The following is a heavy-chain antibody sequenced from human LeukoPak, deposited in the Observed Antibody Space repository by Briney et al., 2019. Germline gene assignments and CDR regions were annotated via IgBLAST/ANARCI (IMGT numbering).Heavy chain of an antibody. CDR1: GYSFTNYW. CDR2: IYPGDSET. D-gene: IGHD6-6*01. V-gene: IGHV5-51*01. CDR3: ATTSRYFDH. J-gene: IGHJ4*01. Sequence: GESLKISCKGSGYSFTNYWIGWVRQMPGKGLEWMGVIYPGDSETRYSPSFQGQVTISADKSTSTAYLQWSSLKASDTAIYYCATTSRYFDHWGHGTLVTVSS.